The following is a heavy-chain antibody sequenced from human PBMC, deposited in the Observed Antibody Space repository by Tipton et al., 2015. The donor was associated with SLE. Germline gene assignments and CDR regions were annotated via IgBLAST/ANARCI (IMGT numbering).Heavy chain of an antibody. CDR2: ISWDGGST. Sequence: SLRLSCAASGFTFDDYAMHWVRQAPGKGLEWVSLISWDGGSTYYADSVKGRFTISRDNSKNTLYLQMNSLRAEDTAVYYCARTVGDYGYYYYYGMDVWGQGTTVTVSS. D-gene: IGHD4/OR15-4a*01. CDR1: GFTFDDYA. V-gene: IGHV3-43D*04. J-gene: IGHJ6*02. CDR3: ARTVGDYGYYYYYGMDV.